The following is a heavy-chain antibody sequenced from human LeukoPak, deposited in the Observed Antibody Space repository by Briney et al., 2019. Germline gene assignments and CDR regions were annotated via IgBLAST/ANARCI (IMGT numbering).Heavy chain of an antibody. CDR2: IVVGSGNT. V-gene: IGHV1-58*02. Sequence: SVKVSCKASGFTFTSSAMQWVRQARGQRLEWIGWIVVGSGNTNYAQKFQERVTTTRDMSTSTAYMELSSLRSEDTAVYYCAAVLSPVGAFDIWGQGTMVTVSS. J-gene: IGHJ3*02. CDR3: AAVLSPVGAFDI. D-gene: IGHD2/OR15-2a*01. CDR1: GFTFTSSA.